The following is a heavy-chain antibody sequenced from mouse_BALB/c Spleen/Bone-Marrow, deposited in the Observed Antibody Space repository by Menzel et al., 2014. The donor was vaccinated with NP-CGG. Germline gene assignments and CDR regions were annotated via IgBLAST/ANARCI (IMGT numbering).Heavy chain of an antibody. V-gene: IGHV1-20*02. CDR2: INPYNGDT. Sequence: VQLQQSGPELVKPGASVKISCKASGYSFTGYFMNWVMQSHGKSLEWIGRINPYNGDTFYNQKFKGKATLTVNKSSXTAHMELRSLASEDSAVYYCARIYGYDRGAWFAYWGQGTLVTVSA. J-gene: IGHJ3*01. CDR1: GYSFTGYF. D-gene: IGHD2-2*01. CDR3: ARIYGYDRGAWFAY.